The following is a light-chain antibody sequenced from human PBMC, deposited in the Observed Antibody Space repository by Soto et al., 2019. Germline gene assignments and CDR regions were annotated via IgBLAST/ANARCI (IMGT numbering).Light chain of an antibody. J-gene: IGLJ1*01. V-gene: IGLV2-23*02. CDR3: FSFTTTSTHV. CDR1: SSDVATYNL. Sequence: QSALTQPASVSGSPGQSITISCTGTSSDVATYNLVSWYQQRPGTAPQLIIYEVTKRPSGVSTRFSGSQSGNTASLTISGLQADDEAEYFCFSFTTTSTHVFGTGTKLTVL. CDR2: EVT.